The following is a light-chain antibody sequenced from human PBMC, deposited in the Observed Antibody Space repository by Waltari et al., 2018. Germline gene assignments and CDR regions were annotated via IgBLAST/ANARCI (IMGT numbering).Light chain of an antibody. Sequence: DIQMTQSPSSLSASVGDRVTITCQASQDITNYLNWYQQKPGKAPKPLIYDASNLETGVPSRFSGSGSGTDFTFTISSLQPEDIATYYCQQYDNLPLSTFGPGTKVDIK. CDR1: QDITNY. CDR3: QQYDNLPLST. V-gene: IGKV1-33*01. J-gene: IGKJ3*01. CDR2: DAS.